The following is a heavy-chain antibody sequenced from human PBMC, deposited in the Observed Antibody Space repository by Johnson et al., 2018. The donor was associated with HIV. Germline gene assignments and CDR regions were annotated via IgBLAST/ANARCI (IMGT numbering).Heavy chain of an antibody. Sequence: EQLVESGGGLVQPGGSLRLSCAASGFTFDDYAMSWVRQAPGKGLEWVSGINWNGARTGYADSVKGRFTISRDNAKNSLYLHMNSLRAEDTALYYCAREPELELQFSHAFDFWGQGTMVSVSS. D-gene: IGHD1-7*01. V-gene: IGHV3-20*04. CDR3: AREPELELQFSHAFDF. J-gene: IGHJ3*01. CDR2: INWNGART. CDR1: GFTFDDYA.